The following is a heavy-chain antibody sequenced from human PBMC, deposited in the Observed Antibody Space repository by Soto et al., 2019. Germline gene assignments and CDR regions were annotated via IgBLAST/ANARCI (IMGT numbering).Heavy chain of an antibody. V-gene: IGHV3-23*01. D-gene: IGHD1-7*01. J-gene: IGHJ4*02. CDR3: GKGARGQNYGFLDY. Sequence: PGGSLRLSCAASGFTFSSYAMSWVRQAPGKGLEWVSAIRSSGSSTYYADSVKGRFTISRDNSKNTLYLQMNSLRAEDTALYYWGKGARGQNYGFLDYWGKGTRVTVPQ. CDR1: GFTFSSYA. CDR2: IRSSGSST.